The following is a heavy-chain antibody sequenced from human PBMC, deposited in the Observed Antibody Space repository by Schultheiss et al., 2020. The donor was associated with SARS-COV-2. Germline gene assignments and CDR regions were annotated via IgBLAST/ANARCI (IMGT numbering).Heavy chain of an antibody. CDR2: IYSGGST. CDR3: ARGGGYDGMDV. V-gene: IGHV3-66*01. D-gene: IGHD3-22*01. Sequence: GGSLRLSCAASGFTVSSNYMSWVRQAPGKGLEWVSVIYSGGSTYYPGSVKGRFTISRENAKNSLYLQMNSLRAGDTAVYYCARGGGYDGMDVWGQGTTVTVSS. J-gene: IGHJ6*02. CDR1: GFTVSSNY.